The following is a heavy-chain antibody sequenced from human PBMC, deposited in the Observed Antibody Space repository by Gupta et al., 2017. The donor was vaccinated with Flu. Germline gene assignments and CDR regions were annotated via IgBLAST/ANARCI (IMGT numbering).Heavy chain of an antibody. CDR1: GFTFSIYA. J-gene: IGHJ4*02. CDR2: IGTACDT. Sequence: EVQLVESGGGLVQPGGSLRLSCAASGFTFSIYAMHWVRQATGKGLEWVSAIGTACDTYYPGSVKGRFTISRENAKNSLYLQMNSLRAGDTAVYYCARGVGVQNSDYYDSSGYYGYWGQGTLVTVSS. D-gene: IGHD3-22*01. CDR3: ARGVGVQNSDYYDSSGYYGY. V-gene: IGHV3-13*01.